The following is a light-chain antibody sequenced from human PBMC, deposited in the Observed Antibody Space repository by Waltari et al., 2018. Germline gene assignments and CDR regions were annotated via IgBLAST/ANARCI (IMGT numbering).Light chain of an antibody. CDR3: QQYYTTPRT. Sequence: DIVMTQSPDSLAVSLGERATINCKSSQSVLYSSNNNNYLAWYRQKPGQPPKLLFYWASNRASGVPDRFSGSGSGTDFTLTISSLQAEDVAVYYCQQYYTTPRTFGQGTTVEIK. CDR2: WAS. J-gene: IGKJ1*01. CDR1: QSVLYSSNNNNY. V-gene: IGKV4-1*01.